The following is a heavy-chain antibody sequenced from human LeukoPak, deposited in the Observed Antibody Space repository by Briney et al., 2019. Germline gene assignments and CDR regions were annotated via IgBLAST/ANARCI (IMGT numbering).Heavy chain of an antibody. CDR3: ASQGLGYSSLYDDY. V-gene: IGHV3-48*02. J-gene: IGHJ4*02. CDR2: ISSSSSTI. Sequence: PGGSLRLSCAASGFTFSSYSMNWVRQAPGKGLEWVSYISSSSSTIYYADSVKGRFTISRDNAKNSLYLQMNSLRDEDTAVYYRASQGLGYSSLYDDYWGQGTLVTVSS. CDR1: GFTFSSYS. D-gene: IGHD6-19*01.